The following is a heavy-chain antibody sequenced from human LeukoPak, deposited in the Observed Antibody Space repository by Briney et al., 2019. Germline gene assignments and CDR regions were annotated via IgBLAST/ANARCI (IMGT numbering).Heavy chain of an antibody. CDR2: IYYSGST. Sequence: PSETLSLTCTVSGGSISSHYWSWIRQPPGKGLEWIGYIYYSGSTNYNPSLKSRVTISVDTFKNQFSLKLSSVTAADTAVYYCARAYYYYMDVWGKGTTVTVSS. CDR3: ARAYYYYMDV. CDR1: GGSISSHY. J-gene: IGHJ6*03. V-gene: IGHV4-59*11.